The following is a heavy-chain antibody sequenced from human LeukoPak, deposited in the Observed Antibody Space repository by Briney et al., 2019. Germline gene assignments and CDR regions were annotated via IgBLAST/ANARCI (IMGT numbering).Heavy chain of an antibody. J-gene: IGHJ6*02. CDR1: GGTFSSYA. Sequence: SVKVSCKASGGTFSSYAISWVRQALGQGLEWMGRIIPILGIANYAQKFQGRVTITADKSTSTAYMELSSLRSEDTAVYYCARGVRTTAFLYYYYGMDVWGQGTTVTVSS. D-gene: IGHD4-4*01. V-gene: IGHV1-69*04. CDR2: IIPILGIA. CDR3: ARGVRTTAFLYYYYGMDV.